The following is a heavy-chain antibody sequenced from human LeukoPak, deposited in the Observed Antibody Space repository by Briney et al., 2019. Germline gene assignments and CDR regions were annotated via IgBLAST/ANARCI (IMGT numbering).Heavy chain of an antibody. CDR3: VRHGQVQLGGPYYYMDV. J-gene: IGHJ6*03. V-gene: IGHV5-51*01. Sequence: GESLKISCKVSGYTFTTHWIGWVRQMPGIGLEWMGIIYPGDSHTRYSPSFQGLVTMSGDKSISTAYLQWRSLKASDTAMYFSVRHGQVQLGGPYYYMDVWGNGTTVTVSS. D-gene: IGHD5-18*01. CDR2: IYPGDSHT. CDR1: GYTFTTHW.